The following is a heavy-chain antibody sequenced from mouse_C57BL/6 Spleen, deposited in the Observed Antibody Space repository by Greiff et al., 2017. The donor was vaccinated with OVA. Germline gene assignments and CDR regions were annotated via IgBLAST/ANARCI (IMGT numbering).Heavy chain of an antibody. V-gene: IGHV1-82*01. CDR2: IYPGDGDT. J-gene: IGHJ4*01. Sequence: VKLQESGPELVKPGASVKISCKASGYAFSSSWMNWVKQRPGKGLEWIGRIYPGDGDTNYNGKFKGKATLTADKSSSTAYMQLSSLTSEDSAVYFCARSGSGYVNAMDYWGQGTSVTVSS. CDR3: ARSGSGYVNAMDY. CDR1: GYAFSSSW. D-gene: IGHD3-2*02.